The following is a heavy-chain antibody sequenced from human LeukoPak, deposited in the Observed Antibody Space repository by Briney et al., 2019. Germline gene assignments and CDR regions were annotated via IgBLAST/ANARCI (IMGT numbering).Heavy chain of an antibody. CDR1: GFTFSSYA. J-gene: IGHJ4*02. CDR2: ISGSGGST. D-gene: IGHD3-22*01. Sequence: GGSLRLSCAASGFTFSSYAVSWVRQAPGKGLEWVSAISGSGGSTSYADSVKGRFTISRDNSKNTLYLQMNSLRAEDTAVYYCAKFDSSGYPRAPLGYWGQGTLVTVSS. V-gene: IGHV3-23*01. CDR3: AKFDSSGYPRAPLGY.